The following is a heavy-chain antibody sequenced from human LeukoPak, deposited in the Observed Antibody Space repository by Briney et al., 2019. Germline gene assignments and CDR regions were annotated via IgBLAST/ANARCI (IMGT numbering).Heavy chain of an antibody. J-gene: IGHJ5*02. CDR1: GYTLTELS. Sequence: ASVKVSCKVSGYTLTELSMHWVRQAPGKGLEWMGGFDPEDGETIYAQKFQGRVTMTEDTSTDTAYMELSSLRSEDTAVYYCATLSADYGDYGAFDPWGQGTLVTVSS. CDR3: ATLSADYGDYGAFDP. D-gene: IGHD4-17*01. CDR2: FDPEDGET. V-gene: IGHV1-24*01.